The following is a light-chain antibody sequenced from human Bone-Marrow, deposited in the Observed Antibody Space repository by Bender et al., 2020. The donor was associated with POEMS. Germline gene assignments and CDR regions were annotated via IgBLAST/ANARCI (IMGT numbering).Light chain of an antibody. CDR1: NIEGKN. J-gene: IGLJ2*01. CDR2: EDS. V-gene: IGLV3-21*02. CDR3: QVWDNDDSDHDVV. Sequence: SYVLTQPPSVSLAPGQTAKITCGGNNIEGKNVHWYQQKPCLAPTLVAFEDSVRPSGIPERFTGANSGNKATLTITSVEAGDEADYYCQVWDNDDSDHDVVFGGGTKLTV.